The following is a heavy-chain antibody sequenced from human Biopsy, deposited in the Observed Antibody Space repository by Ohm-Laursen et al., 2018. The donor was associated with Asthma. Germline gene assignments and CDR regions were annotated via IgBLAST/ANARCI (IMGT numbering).Heavy chain of an antibody. J-gene: IGHJ6*02. V-gene: IGHV1-69*01. Sequence: GSSVKVSCKVPGGTFSNFAISWVRQAPGQGLEWLGGIMTVFGTTNYAQKFQGRVTITADESTSTAYMEVTSLRSEDTAIYYCARCQVGYSSGWSLLLKKIYYSGMDAWGQGTTVIVSS. CDR1: GGTFSNFA. D-gene: IGHD6-19*01. CDR3: ARCQVGYSSGWSLLLKKIYYSGMDA. CDR2: IMTVFGTT.